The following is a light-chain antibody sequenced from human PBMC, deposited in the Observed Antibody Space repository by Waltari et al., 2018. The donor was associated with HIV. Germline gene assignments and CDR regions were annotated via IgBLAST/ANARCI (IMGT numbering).Light chain of an antibody. CDR1: NFNIGSNY. CDR3: AAWDDSLSGFYV. J-gene: IGLJ1*01. CDR2: RNY. V-gene: IGLV1-47*01. Sequence: QSVLTQPPSASGTPGQRVTISCSGSNFNIGSNYVYWYQHVPGAAPKLLIYRNYQRPSRVPDRFSGSKSGTSASLAISGLRSEDEADYYCAAWDDSLSGFYVLGTGTKVTVL.